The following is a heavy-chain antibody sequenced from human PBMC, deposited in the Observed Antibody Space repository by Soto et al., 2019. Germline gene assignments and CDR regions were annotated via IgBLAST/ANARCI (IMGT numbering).Heavy chain of an antibody. CDR2: IIPILGIA. CDR3: ARARGYSFGLPQNWFDP. V-gene: IGHV1-69*02. D-gene: IGHD5-12*01. J-gene: IGHJ5*02. CDR1: GGTFSSYT. Sequence: SVKVSCKASGGTFSSYTISWVRQAPGQGLEWMGRIIPILGIANYAQKFQGRVTMTRDTSTSTVYMELTSLRIEDTAVYYCARARGYSFGLPQNWFDPWGQGTRVTVSS.